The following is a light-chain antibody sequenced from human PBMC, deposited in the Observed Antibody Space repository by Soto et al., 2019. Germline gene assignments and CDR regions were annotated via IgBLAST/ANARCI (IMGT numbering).Light chain of an antibody. V-gene: IGKV1-9*01. J-gene: IGKJ4*01. CDR2: SAS. Sequence: DIQLTQSPSFLSASVGDRVTITCRASQPISNYLAWYQQKPGKAPELLIYSASTLQSGVPSRFSGSGSSTEFSLTIRALQPEDFATYYCLQLFRYPLTFGGRTKLDI. CDR3: LQLFRYPLT. CDR1: QPISNY.